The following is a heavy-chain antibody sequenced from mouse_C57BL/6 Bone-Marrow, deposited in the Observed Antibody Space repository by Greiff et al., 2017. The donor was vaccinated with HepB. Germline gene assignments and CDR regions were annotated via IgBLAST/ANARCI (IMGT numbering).Heavy chain of an antibody. Sequence: DVKLQESGAELVRPGASVKLSCTASGFNIKDDYMHWVKQRPEQGLEWIGWIDPENGDTEYASKFQGKATITADTSSNTAYLQLSSLTSEDTAVYYCTTRYYGSYYAMDYWGQGTSVTVSS. D-gene: IGHD1-1*01. CDR1: GFNIKDDY. V-gene: IGHV14-4*01. J-gene: IGHJ4*01. CDR3: TTRYYGSYYAMDY. CDR2: IDPENGDT.